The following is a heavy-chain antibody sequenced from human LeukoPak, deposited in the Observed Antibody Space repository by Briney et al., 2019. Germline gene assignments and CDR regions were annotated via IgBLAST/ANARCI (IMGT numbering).Heavy chain of an antibody. CDR3: ARLGDWSDT. CDR1: GGSFRNYY. J-gene: IGHJ5*02. CDR2: INHNGIS. V-gene: IGHV4-34*01. Sequence: PSETLSLTCAVYGGSFRNYYWSWIRQPPGKGPEWIGEINHNGISNYNPSLESRVTISVDTSRNQISLRLSSVTAADTAIYYCARLGDWSDTWGQGTLVIVSS.